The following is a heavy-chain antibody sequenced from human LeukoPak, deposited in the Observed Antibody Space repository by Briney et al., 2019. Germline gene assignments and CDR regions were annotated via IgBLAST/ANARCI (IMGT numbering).Heavy chain of an antibody. CDR1: GFTFSSYE. CDR3: ARPIAARDY. J-gene: IGHJ4*02. V-gene: IGHV3-48*03. CDR2: ISSSGTTI. Sequence: GGSLRLSRAASGFTFSSYEMNWVRQAPGKGLEWVSYISSSGTTIYYADSVKGRFTISRDNAKNSLYLQMNSLRAEDTAVYYCARPIAARDYWGQGTLVTVSS. D-gene: IGHD6-6*01.